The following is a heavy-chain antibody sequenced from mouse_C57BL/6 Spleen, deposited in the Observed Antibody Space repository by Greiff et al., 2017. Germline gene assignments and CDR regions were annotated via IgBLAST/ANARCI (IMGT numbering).Heavy chain of an antibody. CDR3: ARPDSSGFFDY. V-gene: IGHV5-6*01. Sequence: EVKVVESGGDLVKPGGSLKLSCAASGFTFSSYGMSWVRQTPDKRLEWVATISSGGSYTYYPDSVKGRFTISRDNAKNTLYLQMSSLKSEDTAMYYCARPDSSGFFDYWGQGTTLTVSS. CDR2: ISSGGSYT. D-gene: IGHD3-2*02. CDR1: GFTFSSYG. J-gene: IGHJ2*01.